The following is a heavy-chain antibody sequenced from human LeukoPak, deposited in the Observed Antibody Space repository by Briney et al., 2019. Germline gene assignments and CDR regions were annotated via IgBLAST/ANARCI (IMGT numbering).Heavy chain of an antibody. V-gene: IGHV1-69*13. CDR3: ASGVFDYGDYVFDY. D-gene: IGHD4-17*01. J-gene: IGHJ4*02. Sequence: ASVKVSCEASGGTFSSYAISWVRQAPGQGLEWMGGIIPIFGTANYAQKFQGRVTITADESTSTAYMELSSLRSEDTAVYYCASGVFDYGDYVFDYWGQGTLVTVSS. CDR1: GGTFSSYA. CDR2: IIPIFGTA.